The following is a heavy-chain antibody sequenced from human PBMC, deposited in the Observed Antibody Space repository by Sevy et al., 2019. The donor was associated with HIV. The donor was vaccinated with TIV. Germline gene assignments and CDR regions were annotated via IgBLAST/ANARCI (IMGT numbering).Heavy chain of an antibody. CDR1: GGTFSSYA. V-gene: IGHV1-69*13. CDR2: IIPIFGTA. Sequence: ASVKVSCKASGGTFSSYAISWVRQAPGQGLEWMGGIIPIFGTANYAQKFQGRVTITADESTSTAYMELSSLRSEDMAVYYCARDSGYCSGGSCYSLSFDYWGQGTLVTVSS. D-gene: IGHD2-15*01. CDR3: ARDSGYCSGGSCYSLSFDY. J-gene: IGHJ4*02.